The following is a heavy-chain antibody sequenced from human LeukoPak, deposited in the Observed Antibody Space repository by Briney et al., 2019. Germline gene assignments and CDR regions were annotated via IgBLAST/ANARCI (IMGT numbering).Heavy chain of an antibody. CDR1: GYTFTSYD. D-gene: IGHD1-26*01. J-gene: IGHJ1*01. CDR3: ARGPLLSARTLAEYFQH. CDR2: MNPNSGNT. Sequence: ASEKVSCKASGYTFTSYDINWVRQATGQGLEWMGWMNPNSGNTGYAQKFQGRVTMTRNTSISTAYMELSSLRSEDTAVYYCARGPLLSARTLAEYFQHWGQGTLVTVSS. V-gene: IGHV1-8*01.